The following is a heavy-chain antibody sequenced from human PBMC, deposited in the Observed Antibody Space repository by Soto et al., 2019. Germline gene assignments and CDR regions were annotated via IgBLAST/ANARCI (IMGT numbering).Heavy chain of an antibody. CDR1: GFTFSNYP. J-gene: IGHJ5*02. D-gene: IGHD6-13*01. CDR2: ISYDGSNK. V-gene: IGHV3-30-3*01. CDR3: ARDRDSSSLPTYWFDP. Sequence: GGSLRLSCAASGFTFSNYPIHWVRQAPGKGLEWVAVISYDGSNKYYSDSVKGRFTISRDNSKNTLYLQMNSLRGEDTAVYYCARDRDSSSLPTYWFDPWGQGTLVTVSS.